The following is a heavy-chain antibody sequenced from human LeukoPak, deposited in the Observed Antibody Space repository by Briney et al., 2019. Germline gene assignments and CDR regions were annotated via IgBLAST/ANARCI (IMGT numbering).Heavy chain of an antibody. V-gene: IGHV1-24*01. Sequence: ASVKVSCKVSGNTLTELSMHWVRQAPGKGLEWMGGFDPEDGETIYAQKFQGRVTMTEDTSTDTAYMELSSLRSEDTAVYYCATYSAYSGSYYFDYWGQGTLVTVSS. CDR2: FDPEDGET. D-gene: IGHD1-26*01. J-gene: IGHJ4*02. CDR3: ATYSAYSGSYYFDY. CDR1: GNTLTELS.